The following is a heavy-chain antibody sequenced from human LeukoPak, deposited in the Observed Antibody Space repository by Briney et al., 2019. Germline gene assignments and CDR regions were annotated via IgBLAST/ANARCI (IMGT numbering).Heavy chain of an antibody. V-gene: IGHV4-4*07. D-gene: IGHD6-13*01. Sequence: SETLSLTCTVSGGSISSYYWSWIRQPAGKGLEWIGRIYTSGSTNYNPSLKSRVTMSVDTSKNQSSLKLSSVTAADTAVYYCARDSAAAGNLQHWGQGTLVTVSS. CDR3: ARDSAAAGNLQH. CDR2: IYTSGST. J-gene: IGHJ1*01. CDR1: GGSISSYY.